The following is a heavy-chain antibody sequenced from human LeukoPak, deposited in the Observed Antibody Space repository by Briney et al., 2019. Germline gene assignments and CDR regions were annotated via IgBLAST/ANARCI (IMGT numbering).Heavy chain of an antibody. CDR2: ISGSGGST. V-gene: IGHV3-23*01. Sequence: PGGSLRLSCAASGFTFSSYAMSWVRQAPGKGLEWVSAISGSGGSTYYADSVKGRFTLSRDNSKNTLYLQMNSLRAEDTAVYYCANQDEYYDFWSGYYSDRGFDYWGQGTLVTVSS. CDR3: ANQDEYYDFWSGYYSDRGFDY. CDR1: GFTFSSYA. J-gene: IGHJ4*02. D-gene: IGHD3-3*01.